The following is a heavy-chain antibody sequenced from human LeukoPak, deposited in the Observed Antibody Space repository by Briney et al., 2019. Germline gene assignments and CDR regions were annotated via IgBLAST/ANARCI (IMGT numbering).Heavy chain of an antibody. D-gene: IGHD3-22*01. CDR1: GFTFSTYA. Sequence: PGRSLRLSCAASGFTFSTYAMHWVRQAPGKGLEYVSAVNSNGRNTFYASSVKGRFTISRDNSKNTLYLQMGGLRAEDMAVYYCVRDMTGNYYDTWGQGTLVTVSS. CDR3: VRDMTGNYYDT. J-gene: IGHJ4*02. V-gene: IGHV3-64*01. CDR2: VNSNGRNT.